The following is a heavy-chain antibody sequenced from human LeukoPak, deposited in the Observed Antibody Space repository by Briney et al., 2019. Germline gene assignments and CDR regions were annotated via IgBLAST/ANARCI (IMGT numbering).Heavy chain of an antibody. CDR3: ARDDQLEY. D-gene: IGHD2-2*01. Sequence: GRSLRLSCAASGFTFDDYAMHWVRQVPGKGLEWVSGISLNSGNIDYADSVKGRFTISRDNGKNSLFLQMNSLRAEDTALYYCARDDQLEYWGQGTLVTVSS. J-gene: IGHJ4*02. V-gene: IGHV3-9*01. CDR1: GFTFDDYA. CDR2: ISLNSGNI.